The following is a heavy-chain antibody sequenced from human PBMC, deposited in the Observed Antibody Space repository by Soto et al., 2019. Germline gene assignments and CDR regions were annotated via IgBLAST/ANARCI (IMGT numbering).Heavy chain of an antibody. CDR2: MNPGSGNT. D-gene: IGHD2-15*01. V-gene: IGHV1-8*01. CDR3: ARMAASGALIWFDP. Sequence: QVQLVQSGAEVKKPGASVKVSCKASGYTFTNYEITWVRQATGQGLGWVGWMNPGSGNTGYAHKFQGRVTMTRHISISTAYMELSRLGSDDTAIYYCARMAASGALIWFDPWGQGTLVTVSS. CDR1: GYTFTNYE. J-gene: IGHJ5*02.